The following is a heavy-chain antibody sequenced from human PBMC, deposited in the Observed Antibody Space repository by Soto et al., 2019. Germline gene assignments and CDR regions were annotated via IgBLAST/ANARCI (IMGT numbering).Heavy chain of an antibody. V-gene: IGHV3-74*01. J-gene: IGHJ4*02. Sequence: PWGSLRLSCAASGFTFSSYWMHWVRQAPGKGLVWVSRIKSDGSRTNYADSVKGQFTISRDNAKNTLYLQMNSLRAEDTAVYYYTRERGYGNSGSFDSWGQGTLVTVSS. D-gene: IGHD1-26*01. CDR3: TRERGYGNSGSFDS. CDR2: IKSDGSRT. CDR1: GFTFSSYW.